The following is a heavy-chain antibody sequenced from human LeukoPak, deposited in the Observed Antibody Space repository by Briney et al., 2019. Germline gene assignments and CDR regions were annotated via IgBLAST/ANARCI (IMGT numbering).Heavy chain of an antibody. V-gene: IGHV4-59*01. CDR1: GGSISSYY. J-gene: IGHJ4*02. CDR2: IYYSGST. CDR3: ARGSRPVYNLLTGKRYFDY. D-gene: IGHD3-9*01. Sequence: PSETLSLTCTVSGGSISSYYWSWIRQPPGKGLEWIGYIYYSGSTNYNPSLKSRVTISVDTSKNQFSLKLSSVTAADTAVYYCARGSRPVYNLLTGKRYFDYWGQGTLLTVSS.